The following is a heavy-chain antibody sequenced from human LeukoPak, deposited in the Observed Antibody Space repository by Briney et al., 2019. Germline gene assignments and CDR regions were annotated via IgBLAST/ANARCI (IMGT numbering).Heavy chain of an antibody. CDR1: GFTFSDFW. V-gene: IGHV3-7*01. CDR2: MNRDGSEK. D-gene: IGHD3-16*01. J-gene: IGHJ6*02. CDR3: ARDGGIIRFGGQDV. Sequence: PGGSLRLSCAASGFTFSDFWLSWVRQAPGKGLEWVANMNRDGSEKNYVDSMKGRITISRDNAKNSLYLQMSSLRVEDTAVYYCARDGGIIRFGGQDVWGQGTTVTVS.